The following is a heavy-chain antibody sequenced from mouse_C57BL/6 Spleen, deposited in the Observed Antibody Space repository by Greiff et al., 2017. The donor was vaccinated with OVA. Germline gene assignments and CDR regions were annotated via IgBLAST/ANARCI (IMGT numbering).Heavy chain of an antibody. J-gene: IGHJ3*01. V-gene: IGHV1-62-2*01. CDR1: GYTFTEYT. Sequence: VKVVESGAELVKPGASVKLSCKASGYTFTEYTIHWVKQRSGQGLEWIGWFYPGSGSIKYNEKFKDKATLTADKSSSTVYMELSRLTSEDSAVYCCARHERGTAQATAWFAYWGQGTLVTVSA. CDR2: FYPGSGSI. CDR3: ARHERGTAQATAWFAY. D-gene: IGHD3-2*02.